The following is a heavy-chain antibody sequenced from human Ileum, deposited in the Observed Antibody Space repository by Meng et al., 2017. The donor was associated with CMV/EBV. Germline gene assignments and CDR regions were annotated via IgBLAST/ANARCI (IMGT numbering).Heavy chain of an antibody. CDR3: AQGCGSAYD. J-gene: IGHJ4*02. Sequence: GESLKISCAASGFTFASHAMHWVRQAPGKGLEWVSLIYDGSRDTFYADSVKGRFTISRDDSRNILFLQMSSLRAEDTAVYYCAQGCGSAYDWGQGTLGTVSS. CDR2: IYDGSRDT. D-gene: IGHD3-10*01. V-gene: IGHV3-23*03. CDR1: GFTFASHA.